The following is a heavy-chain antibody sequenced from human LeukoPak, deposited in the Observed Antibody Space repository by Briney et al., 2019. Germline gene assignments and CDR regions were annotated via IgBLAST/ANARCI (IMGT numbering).Heavy chain of an antibody. D-gene: IGHD5-18*01. CDR3: ARVRHGYSYGLVDY. CDR1: VGSISSYY. Sequence: SETLSLTCTVSVGSISSYYWSWIRQPPGKGLEWIGYIYYSGSTNYNPSLKSRVTISVDTSKNQLSLKVSSVTAADTAVYYCARVRHGYSYGLVDYWGQGTLVTDSS. V-gene: IGHV4-59*01. J-gene: IGHJ4*02. CDR2: IYYSGST.